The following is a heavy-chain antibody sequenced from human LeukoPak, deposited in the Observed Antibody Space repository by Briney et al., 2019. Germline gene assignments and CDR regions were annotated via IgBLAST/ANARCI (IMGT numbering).Heavy chain of an antibody. D-gene: IGHD3-10*01. J-gene: IGHJ3*02. V-gene: IGHV4-59*01. CDR1: GGSISNYY. CDR2: IFHSGPT. Sequence: SETLSLTCTVSGGSISNYYWNWIRQPPGKGLEWIGYIFHSGPTNYNHSLKSRLSMSIDTSKNQFSLRLTSVAAADTAVYYCARNDASGSFYNGAFDIWGQGTMVSVPS. CDR3: ARNDASGSFYNGAFDI.